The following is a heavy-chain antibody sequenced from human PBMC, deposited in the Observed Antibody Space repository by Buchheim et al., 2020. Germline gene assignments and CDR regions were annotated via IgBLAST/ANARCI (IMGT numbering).Heavy chain of an antibody. J-gene: IGHJ5*02. V-gene: IGHV3-48*01. CDR1: GFTFSSYS. Sequence: EVQLVESGGGLVQPGGSLRLSCAASGFTFSSYSMNWVRQAPGKGLEWVSYISSSSSTIYYADSVKGRLTISRDNAKNSLYLQMNSLRAEDTAVYYCARDIRSDFWSGYYLNWFDPWGQGTL. CDR3: ARDIRSDFWSGYYLNWFDP. D-gene: IGHD3-3*01. CDR2: ISSSSSTI.